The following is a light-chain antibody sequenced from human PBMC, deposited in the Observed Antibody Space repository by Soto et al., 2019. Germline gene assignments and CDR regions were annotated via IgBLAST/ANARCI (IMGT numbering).Light chain of an antibody. CDR2: GAS. CDR1: QSAFSSY. Sequence: EIVLTQSPGTLSLSPGERATLSCRASQSAFSSYLAWYQQKPGQAPRLLIYGASSRATGISDRFSGSGSGTDFTLTISRLEPEDFAVDYCQQYGSSPWTLGQGTKVEIK. V-gene: IGKV3-20*01. CDR3: QQYGSSPWT. J-gene: IGKJ1*01.